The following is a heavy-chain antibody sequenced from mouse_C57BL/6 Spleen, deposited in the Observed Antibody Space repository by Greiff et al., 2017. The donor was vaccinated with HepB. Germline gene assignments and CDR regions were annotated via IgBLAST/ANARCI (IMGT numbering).Heavy chain of an antibody. Sequence: QVQLQQPGAELVRPGSSVKLSCKASGYTFTSYWMHWVKQRPIQGLEWIGNIDPSDSETHYNQKFKDKATLTVDKSSSTAYMQLSSLTSEDSAVYYCARAHYYGSLDVLGTGTTVTVSS. V-gene: IGHV1-52*01. CDR3: ARAHYYGSLDV. CDR2: IDPSDSET. J-gene: IGHJ1*03. D-gene: IGHD1-2*01. CDR1: GYTFTSYW.